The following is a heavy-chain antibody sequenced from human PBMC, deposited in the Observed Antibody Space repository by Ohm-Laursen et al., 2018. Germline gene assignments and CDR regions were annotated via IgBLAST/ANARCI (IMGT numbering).Heavy chain of an antibody. CDR2: IIPIFGTA. J-gene: IGHJ1*01. CDR1: GDTFSRYV. V-gene: IGHV1-69*13. D-gene: IGHD1-26*01. CDR3: ARGPGIVGATNRVLWPPIQH. Sequence: ASVKVSCNTSGDTFSRYVISWVRQAPGQGLEWMGGIIPIFGTANYAQSFQDRVTITADEFTRTAYMELSSLTSEDTAVYYCARGPGIVGATNRVLWPPIQHWGQGTLVTVSS.